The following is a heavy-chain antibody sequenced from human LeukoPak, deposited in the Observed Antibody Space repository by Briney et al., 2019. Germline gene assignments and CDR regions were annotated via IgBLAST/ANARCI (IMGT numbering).Heavy chain of an antibody. CDR1: GFAVSSNY. CDR3: ARGLLLNQFDY. CDR2: IYSGGST. V-gene: IGHV3-53*01. Sequence: GGSLRLSCAASGFAVSSNYMSWVRQAPGKGLEWVSVIYSGGSTYYADSVKGRFTISRDNSKNTLYLQMNSLRAEDTAVYYCARGLLLNQFDYWGQGTLVTVSS. J-gene: IGHJ4*02. D-gene: IGHD2-15*01.